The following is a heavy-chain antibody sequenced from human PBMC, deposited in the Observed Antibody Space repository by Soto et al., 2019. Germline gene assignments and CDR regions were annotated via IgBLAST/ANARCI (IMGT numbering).Heavy chain of an antibody. D-gene: IGHD3-22*01. CDR2: ISGSGDNT. Sequence: PGGSLRLSCAASGFTFSSHAMNWVRQAPGKGLEWVSAISGSGDNTYYADSVKGRFTISRDNSKNTLSLQMNSLRAEDTAIYYCAKGAPMRVLFITTPPREIQHWGQGTLVTVSS. V-gene: IGHV3-23*01. CDR1: GFTFSSHA. CDR3: AKGAPMRVLFITTPPREIQH. J-gene: IGHJ1*01.